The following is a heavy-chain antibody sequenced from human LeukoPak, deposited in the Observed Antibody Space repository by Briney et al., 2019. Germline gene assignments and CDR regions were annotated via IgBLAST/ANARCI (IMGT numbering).Heavy chain of an antibody. CDR1: GFTFRNYW. J-gene: IGHJ6*02. CDR2: INADGSDT. V-gene: IGHV3-74*01. CDR3: ARGGYFYYYGMDV. Sequence: RGSLRLSCAASGFTFRNYWMYWVRQAPGKGPVWVSRINADGSDTSYADSVKGRFTISRDDAKNKVYLQTNSLTVEDTAVYYCARGGYFYYYGMDVWGQGTTVTVSS.